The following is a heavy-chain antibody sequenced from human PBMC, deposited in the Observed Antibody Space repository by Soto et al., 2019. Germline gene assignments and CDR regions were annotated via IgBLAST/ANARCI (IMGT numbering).Heavy chain of an antibody. CDR3: ARTGYSSGWYKAAFDI. CDR2: INHSGST. CDR1: GGSFSGYY. Sequence: LSLTCAVYGGSFSGYYWSWIRQPPGKGLEWIGEINHSGSTNYSPSLKSRVTISVDTSKNQFSLKLSSVTAADTAVYYCARTGYSSGWYKAAFDIWGQGTMVTVSS. D-gene: IGHD6-19*01. V-gene: IGHV4-34*01. J-gene: IGHJ3*02.